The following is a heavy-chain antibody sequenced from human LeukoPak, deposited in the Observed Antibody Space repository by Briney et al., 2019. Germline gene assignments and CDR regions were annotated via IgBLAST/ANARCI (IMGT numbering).Heavy chain of an antibody. CDR3: ARGLRGNVRATTPLGY. D-gene: IGHD1-26*01. V-gene: IGHV1-18*01. CDR1: GYTFTSYG. J-gene: IGHJ4*02. Sequence: ASVKVSCKASGYTFTSYGISWVRQAPGQGLEWMGWISANNGNTNYAQKLQGRVTMTTDTSTSTAYMELRSLRSDDTAVYYCARGLRGNVRATTPLGYWGQGTLVTVSS. CDR2: ISANNGNT.